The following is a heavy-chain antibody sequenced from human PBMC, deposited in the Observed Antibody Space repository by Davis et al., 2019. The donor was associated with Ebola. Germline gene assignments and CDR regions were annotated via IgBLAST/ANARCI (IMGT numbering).Heavy chain of an antibody. CDR3: ARGVIATFDP. D-gene: IGHD3-10*01. Sequence: GSLRLSCTVSGDSITSYYWSWIRQPPGKGLEWIGYVYYTGSTQYNPSLKSRVTILIDTSKDQFSLKLSSVTAADTAVYYCARGVIATFDPWGQGTLVTVSS. CDR1: GDSITSYY. V-gene: IGHV4-59*08. J-gene: IGHJ5*02. CDR2: VYYTGST.